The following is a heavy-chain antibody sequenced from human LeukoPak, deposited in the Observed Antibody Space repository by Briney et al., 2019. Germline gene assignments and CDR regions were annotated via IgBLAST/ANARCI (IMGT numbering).Heavy chain of an antibody. V-gene: IGHV4-39*07. CDR3: ARLPRGSSFSY. CDR1: GGSISSSSYY. Sequence: PSETLSLTCTVSGGSISSSSYYWGWIRQPPEKGLEWIGSIYYSGSTYYNPSLKSRVTISVDTSKNQFSLKLSSVTAADTAVYYCARLPRGSSFSYWGQGTLVTVSS. J-gene: IGHJ4*02. CDR2: IYYSGST. D-gene: IGHD6-13*01.